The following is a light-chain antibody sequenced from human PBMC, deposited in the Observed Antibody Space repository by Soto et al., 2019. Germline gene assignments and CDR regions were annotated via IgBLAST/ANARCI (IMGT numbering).Light chain of an antibody. V-gene: IGLV2-14*01. CDR1: SSNVGGYDY. Sequence: QSVLTQPASVSGSPAQSITISCTGTSSNVGGYDYVSWYQQHPGTAPRLIIFEVTNRPSGVSNRFSGSLTISGLQAEDEADYYCTSYTSSSTQVFGTGTNVTVL. CDR2: EVT. J-gene: IGLJ1*01. CDR3: TSYTSSSTQV.